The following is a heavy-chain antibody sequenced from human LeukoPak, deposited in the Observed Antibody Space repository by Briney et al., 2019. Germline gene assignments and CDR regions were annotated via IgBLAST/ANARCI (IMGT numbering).Heavy chain of an antibody. CDR1: GFTFGTYG. Sequence: GGSLRPSCAASGFTFGTYGMHWGRQAPGKGLEWVAFISNDGSSDYYADSVKGRFTISRDNSKNTLYLQMNSLRTADTAIYYCASIYSFMDYWGQGALVTVSS. CDR2: ISNDGSSD. V-gene: IGHV3-30-3*01. CDR3: ASIYSFMDY. J-gene: IGHJ4*02. D-gene: IGHD5-18*01.